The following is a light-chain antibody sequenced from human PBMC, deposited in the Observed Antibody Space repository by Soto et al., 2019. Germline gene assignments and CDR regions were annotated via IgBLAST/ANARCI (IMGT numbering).Light chain of an antibody. V-gene: IGKV1-33*01. CDR1: QDISKY. J-gene: IGKJ2*01. CDR2: DAS. Sequence: DIQMPQSPSSLSASVGDRVTITCQASQDISKYLNWYQHKPGKAPKLLIYDASNLKTGVPSRFSGSGSGTNCTFTISSLQPEDIATYFCQRYDDLPYTFGQGKKLEI. CDR3: QRYDDLPYT.